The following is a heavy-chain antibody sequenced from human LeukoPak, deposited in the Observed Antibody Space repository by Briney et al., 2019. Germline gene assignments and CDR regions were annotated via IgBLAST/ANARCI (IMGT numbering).Heavy chain of an antibody. CDR2: IKSKTDGGTT. CDR3: TTTTDSSGWLLAPDY. J-gene: IGHJ4*02. V-gene: IGHV3-15*01. Sequence: GGSLRLSCAASGFTFSNAWMSWVRQAPGKGLEWVGRIKSKTDGGTTDYAAPVKGRFTISRDDSKNTLYLQMNSLKTEDTAVYYCTTTTDSSGWLLAPDYWGQGTLVTVSS. CDR1: GFTFSNAW. D-gene: IGHD6-19*01.